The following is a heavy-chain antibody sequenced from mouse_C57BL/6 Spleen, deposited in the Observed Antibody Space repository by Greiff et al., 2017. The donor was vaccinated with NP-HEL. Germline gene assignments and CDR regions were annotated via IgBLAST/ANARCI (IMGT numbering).Heavy chain of an antibody. CDR1: GYTFTSYW. CDR3: ARPTYYDYDDGYFDY. V-gene: IGHV1-55*01. D-gene: IGHD2-4*01. Sequence: QVQLQQSGAELVKPGASVKMSCKASGYTFTSYWITWVKQRPGQGLEWIGDIYPGSGSTNYNEKLKSKATLTVDTSSSTAYMQLSSLTSEDAAVYYCARPTYYDYDDGYFDYWGQGTTLTVSS. CDR2: IYPGSGST. J-gene: IGHJ2*01.